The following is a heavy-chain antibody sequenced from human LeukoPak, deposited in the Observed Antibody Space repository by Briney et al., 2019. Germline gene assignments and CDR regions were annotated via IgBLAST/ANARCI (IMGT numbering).Heavy chain of an antibody. V-gene: IGHV1-2*06. CDR2: INPNSGGT. CDR1: GYTFTGYY. J-gene: IGHJ1*01. D-gene: IGHD6-13*01. CDR3: AIGRTHPSSSWVDFQH. Sequence: ASVKVSCKASGYTFTGYYMHWVRQAPGQGLEWMGRINPNSGGTNYAQKFQGRVTMTRDTSISTAYMELSRLRSDDTAVYYCAIGRTHPSSSWVDFQHWGQGTLVTVSS.